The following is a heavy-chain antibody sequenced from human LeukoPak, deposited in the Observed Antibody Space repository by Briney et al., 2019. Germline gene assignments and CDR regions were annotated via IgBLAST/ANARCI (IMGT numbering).Heavy chain of an antibody. J-gene: IGHJ6*02. V-gene: IGHV3-7*01. Sequence: GGSLRLSCAASGFTFSSYWMSWVRQAPGKGLEWVANIKQDGSEKYYVDSVKGRFTISRDNAKNSLYLQMNSPRAEDTAVYYCARDGVTSTSWLYYYYGMDVWGQGTTVTVSS. CDR2: IKQDGSEK. CDR3: ARDGVTSTSWLYYYYGMDV. D-gene: IGHD2-2*01. CDR1: GFTFSSYW.